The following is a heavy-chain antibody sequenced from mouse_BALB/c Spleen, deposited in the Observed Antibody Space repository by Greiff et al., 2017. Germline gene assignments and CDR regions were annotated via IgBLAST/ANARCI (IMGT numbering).Heavy chain of an antibody. CDR2: IWAGGST. CDR1: GFSLTSYG. D-gene: IGHD4-1*01. CDR3: AREGTGSFAY. V-gene: IGHV2-9*02. J-gene: IGHJ3*01. Sequence: VQLQESGPGLVQPSQSLSITCTVSGFSLTSYGVHWVRQSPGKGLEWLGVIWAGGSTNYNSDLMSRLSIIKDNSKSQVFLKMNSLQTDDTAMYYCAREGTGSFAYWGQGTLVTVSA.